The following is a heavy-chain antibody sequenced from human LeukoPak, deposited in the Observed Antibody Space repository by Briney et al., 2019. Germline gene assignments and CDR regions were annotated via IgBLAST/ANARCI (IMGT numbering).Heavy chain of an antibody. CDR3: ARDSSGYYYVVDY. CDR2: INQDGSDK. Sequence: GGSLRLSCAASGLTFSIHWMNWVRQAPGKGLECVANINQDGSDKYYVDSVKGRFTISRDNAKNSLYLQMNSLRAEDTAVYYCARDSSGYYYVVDYWGQGTLVTVSS. CDR1: GLTFSIHW. J-gene: IGHJ4*02. D-gene: IGHD3-22*01. V-gene: IGHV3-7*01.